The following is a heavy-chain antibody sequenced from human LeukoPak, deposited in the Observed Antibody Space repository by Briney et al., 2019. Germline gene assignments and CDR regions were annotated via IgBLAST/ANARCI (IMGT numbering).Heavy chain of an antibody. CDR2: INPNSGGT. CDR3: AREWFYGAAGTVGFDY. CDR1: GYTFTGYY. Sequence: ASVKVSCKASGYTFTGYYMHWVRQAPGQGLEWMGWINPNSGGTNYAQKFQGRVTMTRDTSISTAYMELSRLRSDDTAVYYCAREWFYGAAGTVGFDYWGQGTLVTVSS. V-gene: IGHV1-2*02. D-gene: IGHD6-13*01. J-gene: IGHJ4*02.